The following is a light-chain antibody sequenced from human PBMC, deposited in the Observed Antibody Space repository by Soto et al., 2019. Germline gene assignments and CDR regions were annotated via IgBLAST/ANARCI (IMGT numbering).Light chain of an antibody. CDR3: QHYNSYPWT. V-gene: IGKV1-5*03. CDR1: QNIDRW. CDR2: GAS. J-gene: IGKJ1*01. Sequence: DIQMTQSPSTLTASVGDRVTITCRASQNIDRWLAWYQQKPGKAPNLLIYGASSLESGVPSRFSGSGSGTDFTLTISSLRPDDFATYYCQHYNSYPWTFGQGTKVEIK.